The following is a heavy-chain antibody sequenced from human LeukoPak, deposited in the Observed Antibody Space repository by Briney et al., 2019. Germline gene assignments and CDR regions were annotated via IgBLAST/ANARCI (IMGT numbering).Heavy chain of an antibody. D-gene: IGHD7-27*01. CDR1: GFTFRTYG. CDR3: ARELVSLGTGYFDL. J-gene: IGHJ2*01. CDR2: ITGSSTWT. V-gene: IGHV3-23*01. Sequence: GGSLRLSCEASGFTFRTYGMTWVRQAPGEGLEWVSGITGSSTWTYYADSVKGRFTISRDNSKNTLHLQMESLRAEDTAIYYCARELVSLGTGYFDLWGRGTLVTVSS.